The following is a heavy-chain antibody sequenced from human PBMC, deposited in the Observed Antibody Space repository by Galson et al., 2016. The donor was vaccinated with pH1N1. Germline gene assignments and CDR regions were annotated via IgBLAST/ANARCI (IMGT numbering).Heavy chain of an antibody. Sequence: PALVNPTQTLTLTCSFSGFSLTNTAENVAWIRQPPGKSLEWLALIYWDDDQRYNPSLADRLTITKDTFKNQVVLTMTNMESADTGTYFCAHRRCNHNNCYYNSFDAWGQGILVTVSS. CDR3: AHRRCNHNNCYYNSFDA. D-gene: IGHD3-10*01. V-gene: IGHV2-5*02. CDR1: GFSLTNTAEN. J-gene: IGHJ5*02. CDR2: IYWDDDQ.